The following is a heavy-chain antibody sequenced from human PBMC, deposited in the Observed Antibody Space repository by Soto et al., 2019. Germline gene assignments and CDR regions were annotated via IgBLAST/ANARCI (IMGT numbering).Heavy chain of an antibody. CDR3: VRTLTSGRQDS. J-gene: IGHJ5*01. Sequence: SETLYLTCTVSGGSISGHYWSWIRQSPGKGLEWIAYIYYSGSTNYNPSLKSRVTISLDTSKNQFSLRLSSVTAADTAVYYCVRTLTSGRQDSWGQGTLVTVSS. CDR2: IYYSGST. CDR1: GGSISGHY. V-gene: IGHV4-59*11. D-gene: IGHD3-10*01.